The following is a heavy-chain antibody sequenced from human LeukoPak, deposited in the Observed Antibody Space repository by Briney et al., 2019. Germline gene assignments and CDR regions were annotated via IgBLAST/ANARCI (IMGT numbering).Heavy chain of an antibody. CDR2: TYYRSKWYN. CDR3: TREDRDTFDI. CDR1: GDNVSNNIAA. J-gene: IGHJ3*02. Sequence: SQTLSLTCAISGDNVSNNIAAWTWIRQSPSRGLEWLGRTYYRSKWYNDYAVSVRGRITVNPDTSKNQFSLQLNSVTPEDTAVYYCTREDRDTFDIWGQGTVVTVSS. V-gene: IGHV6-1*01.